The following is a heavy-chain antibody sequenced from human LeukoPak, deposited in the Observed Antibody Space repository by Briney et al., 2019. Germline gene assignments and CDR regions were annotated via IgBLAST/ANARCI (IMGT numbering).Heavy chain of an antibody. Sequence: PSETLSLTCTVSGGSISSYYWSWIRQPPGKGLEWIGYIYYSGSTNYNPSLKSRVTISVDTSKNQFSLKLSSVTAADTAVYYCARHGIYDYGDYDADSYYFDYWGQGTLVTVSS. J-gene: IGHJ4*02. V-gene: IGHV4-59*08. CDR1: GGSISSYY. CDR2: IYYSGST. CDR3: ARHGIYDYGDYDADSYYFDY. D-gene: IGHD4-17*01.